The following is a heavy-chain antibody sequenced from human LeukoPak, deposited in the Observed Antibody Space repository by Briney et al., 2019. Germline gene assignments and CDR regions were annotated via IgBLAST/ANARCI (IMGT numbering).Heavy chain of an antibody. CDR3: ARASGAAGDFDY. D-gene: IGHD3-10*01. CDR2: ISSTSSYI. Sequence: GGSLRLSCAASGFTFSSYMNWVRQAPGKGLEWVSSISSTSSYIYYADSVKGRFTISRDNAENSLYLQMSSLRAEDTAVYYCARASGAAGDFDYWGQGTLVTVSS. V-gene: IGHV3-21*01. J-gene: IGHJ4*02. CDR1: GFTFSSY.